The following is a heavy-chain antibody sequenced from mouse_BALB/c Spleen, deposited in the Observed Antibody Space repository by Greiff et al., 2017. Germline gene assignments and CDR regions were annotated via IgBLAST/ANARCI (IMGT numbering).Heavy chain of an antibody. D-gene: IGHD2-1*01. CDR1: GYTFTDYE. CDR2: IDPETGGT. Sequence: LVESGAELVRPGASVTLSCKASGYTFTDYEMHWVKQTPVHGLEWIGAIDPETGGTAYNQKFKGKATLTADKSSSTAYMELRSLTSEDSAVYYCTREGALLYAMDYWGQGTSVTVSS. V-gene: IGHV1-15*01. J-gene: IGHJ4*01. CDR3: TREGALLYAMDY.